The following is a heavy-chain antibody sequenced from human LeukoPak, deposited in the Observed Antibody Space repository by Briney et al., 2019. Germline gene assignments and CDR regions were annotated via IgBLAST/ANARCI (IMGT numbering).Heavy chain of an antibody. CDR2: ISSTGGTI. V-gene: IGHV3-48*04. Sequence: GGSLRLSCAASGFTFRNYLMNWVRQPPGKGLEWVSFISSTGGTIYYADSVKGRFTISRDNAKNSLYLQMNSLRAEDTAVYYCARERVDTADDWGQGTLVTVSS. J-gene: IGHJ4*02. CDR1: GFTFRNYL. D-gene: IGHD5-18*01. CDR3: ARERVDTADD.